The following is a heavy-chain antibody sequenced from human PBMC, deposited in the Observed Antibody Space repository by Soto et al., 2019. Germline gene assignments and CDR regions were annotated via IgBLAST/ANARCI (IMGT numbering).Heavy chain of an antibody. D-gene: IGHD1-7*01. V-gene: IGHV3-30-3*01. CDR3: ARDTLSGITGTYGY. Sequence: GGSLRLSCAASGVTFSSYAMRWVRQAPGKGLEWVAVISYDGSNKYYADSVKGRFTISRDNSKNTLYLQMNSLRAEDTAVYYCARDTLSGITGTYGYWGQGTLVTVSS. CDR1: GVTFSSYA. CDR2: ISYDGSNK. J-gene: IGHJ4*02.